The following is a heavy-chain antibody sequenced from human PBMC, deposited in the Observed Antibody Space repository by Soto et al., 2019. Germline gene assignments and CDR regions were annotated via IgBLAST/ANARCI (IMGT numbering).Heavy chain of an antibody. J-gene: IGHJ4*02. CDR2: ISAYNGNT. CDR3: ARDLSSGLSNFDY. V-gene: IGHV1-18*01. D-gene: IGHD6-19*01. Sequence: QVQLVQSGAEVKKPGASVKVSCKASGYTFTRYGISWVRQAPGQGLEWMGWISAYNGNTEYAQKIQGRVTMTTDTSTRTAYMALRSLRSDDTAVYYCARDLSSGLSNFDYWGQGTLVTVSS. CDR1: GYTFTRYG.